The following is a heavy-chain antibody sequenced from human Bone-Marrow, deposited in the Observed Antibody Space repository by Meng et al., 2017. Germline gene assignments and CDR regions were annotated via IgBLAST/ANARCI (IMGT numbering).Heavy chain of an antibody. CDR3: ARDPPHSYYYDSSGSLDY. CDR1: GFTFSSYW. CDR2: IKQDGSEK. J-gene: IGHJ4*02. Sequence: LSLTCAASGFTFSSYWMSWVRQAPGKGLEWVANIKQDGSEKYYVDSVKGRFTISRDNAKNSLYLQMNSLRAEDTAVYYCARDPPHSYYYDSSGSLDYWGQGTLVTVSS. D-gene: IGHD3-22*01. V-gene: IGHV3-7*01.